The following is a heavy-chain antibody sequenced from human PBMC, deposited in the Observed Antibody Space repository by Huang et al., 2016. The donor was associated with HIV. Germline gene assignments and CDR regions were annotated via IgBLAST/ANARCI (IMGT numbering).Heavy chain of an antibody. CDR2: LVPLFSVT. CDR3: AREGQTWYGKPIAAFEI. CDR1: GGSFNSLA. V-gene: IGHV1-69*10. J-gene: IGHJ3*02. D-gene: IGHD1-1*01. Sequence: VQLVQSGAEVRRPGSSVRVSCKAAGGSFNSLAFNWVRQAPGKGREDMGGLVPLFSVTNYAERFQNRLTIAADKSTNTVYMELRSLRSEDTGVFYCAREGQTWYGKPIAAFEIWGQGTTVIVSS.